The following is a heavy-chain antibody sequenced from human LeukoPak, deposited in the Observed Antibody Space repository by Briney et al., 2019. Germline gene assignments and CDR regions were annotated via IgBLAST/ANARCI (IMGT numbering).Heavy chain of an antibody. Sequence: SETLSLTCTASGGSISSSDYFWSWIRQPAGKGLEWIGRINSRGSTNYNPSLKSRVTLSVDTSKNQFSLKLTSVTVADTAVYYCARYRLGWFDPWGQGTLVTVSS. D-gene: IGHD6-25*01. J-gene: IGHJ5*02. CDR1: GGSISSSDYF. CDR3: ARYRLGWFDP. CDR2: INSRGST. V-gene: IGHV4-61*02.